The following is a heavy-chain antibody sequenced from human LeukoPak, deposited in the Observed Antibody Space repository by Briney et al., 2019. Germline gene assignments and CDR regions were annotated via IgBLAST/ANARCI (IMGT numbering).Heavy chain of an antibody. V-gene: IGHV1-2*06. CDR1: GYTFTGYY. CDR2: INPNSGGT. D-gene: IGHD3-3*01. J-gene: IGHJ4*02. CDR3: ARTYYDFWSGQLYYFDY. Sequence: EASVKVSCKASGYTFTGYYMHWVRQAPGQGLEWMGRINPNSGGTNYAQKFQGRVTMTRDTSISTAYMEPSRLRSDDTAVYYCARTYYDFWSGQLYYFDYWGQGTLVTVSS.